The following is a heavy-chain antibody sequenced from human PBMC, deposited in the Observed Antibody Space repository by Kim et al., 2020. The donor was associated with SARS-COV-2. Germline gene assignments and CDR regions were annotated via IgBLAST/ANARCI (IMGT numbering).Heavy chain of an antibody. J-gene: IGHJ4*02. V-gene: IGHV5-51*01. Sequence: RSSPSCQGQVTISADKSISTAYLQWSSLRASDTAMYYCARSSGIHNPFDYWGQGTLVTVSS. CDR3: ARSSGIHNPFDY. D-gene: IGHD1-26*01.